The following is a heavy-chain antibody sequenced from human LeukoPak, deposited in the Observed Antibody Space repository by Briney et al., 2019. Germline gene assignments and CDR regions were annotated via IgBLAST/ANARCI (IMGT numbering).Heavy chain of an antibody. D-gene: IGHD4-17*01. Sequence: GGSLRLSCAASGFTFSSYWMHWVRQAPGKGLVWVSRIKSDGSSTTYADSVKGRFTISRDNAKNSLYLQTNSLRAEDTAVYYCARTGRYGDYSHYYYYYGMDVWGQGTTVTVSS. V-gene: IGHV3-74*01. CDR3: ARTGRYGDYSHYYYYYGMDV. CDR1: GFTFSSYW. CDR2: IKSDGSST. J-gene: IGHJ6*02.